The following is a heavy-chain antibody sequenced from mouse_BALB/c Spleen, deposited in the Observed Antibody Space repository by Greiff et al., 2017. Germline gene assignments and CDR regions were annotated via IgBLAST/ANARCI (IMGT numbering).Heavy chain of an antibody. CDR1: GFTFSSYT. V-gene: IGHV5-6-4*01. D-gene: IGHD2-1*01. CDR3: TRDRVYGNFSWFAY. J-gene: IGHJ3*01. Sequence: EVHLVESGGGLVKPGGSLKLSCAASGFTFSSYTMSWVRQTPEKRLEWVATISSGGSYTYYPDIVKGRFTISRDNAKNTLYLQMSSLKSEDTAMYYCTRDRVYGNFSWFAYWGQGTLVTVSA. CDR2: ISSGGSYT.